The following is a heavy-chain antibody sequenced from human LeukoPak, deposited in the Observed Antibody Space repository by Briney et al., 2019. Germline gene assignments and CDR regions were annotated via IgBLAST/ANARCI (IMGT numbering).Heavy chain of an antibody. CDR2: INHSGGT. CDR3: ARIRCGHTNGICYNY. D-gene: IGHD2-8*01. J-gene: IGHJ4*02. V-gene: IGHV4-34*01. CDR1: GVSFSGYY. Sequence: SETLSVTCAVYGVSFSGYYWSWIRQPPGKGLEWIGEINHSGGTKYNPSLKSRVTISIDTPENQFSLKLSSVTAADTAVYYCARIRCGHTNGICYNYWGQGTLVTVSS.